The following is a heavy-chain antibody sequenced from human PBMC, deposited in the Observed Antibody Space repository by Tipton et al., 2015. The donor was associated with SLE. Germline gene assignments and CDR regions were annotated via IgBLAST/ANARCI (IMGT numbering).Heavy chain of an antibody. D-gene: IGHD1-26*01. CDR1: GGSISSSSHY. Sequence: TLSLTCSVSGGSISSSSHYWAWIRQPPRKGLEWIGSIYYDGRAYYSPSLKSRLTMSFDASKNQFSLGLSSMTAADTAVYYCAREGGSYTAFDYWGQGTLVTVSS. J-gene: IGHJ4*02. V-gene: IGHV4-39*07. CDR2: IYYDGRA. CDR3: AREGGSYTAFDY.